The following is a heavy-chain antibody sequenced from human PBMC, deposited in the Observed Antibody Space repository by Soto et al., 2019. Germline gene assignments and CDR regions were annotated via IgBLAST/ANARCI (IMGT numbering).Heavy chain of an antibody. V-gene: IGHV3-9*01. Sequence: EVQLVESGGGLVQPGRSLRLSCAASGFTFDDYAMHWVRQAPGKGLEWVSGNSWDSNDIGYADSVKGRFTISRDNAKNSLYLQMNSLRAEDTALYYCAKSNFDRSGYHFWFDYWGQGTLVTVSS. J-gene: IGHJ4*02. D-gene: IGHD3-22*01. CDR1: GFTFDDYA. CDR2: NSWDSNDI. CDR3: AKSNFDRSGYHFWFDY.